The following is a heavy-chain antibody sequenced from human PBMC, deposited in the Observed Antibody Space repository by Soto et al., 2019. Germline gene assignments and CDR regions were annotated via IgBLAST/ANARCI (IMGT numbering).Heavy chain of an antibody. D-gene: IGHD5-12*01. CDR3: ARRPSAYENYFHY. CDR2: ISDDGSSK. CDR1: GFTFSSNG. V-gene: IGHV3-30*03. Sequence: QVELVESGGGVVQPGRSLRLSCAASGFTFSSNGMHWVRQAAGKGLEWVAVISDDGSSKYYADSVKGRFTISRDNSKNTLYLQLNSLRAEDTAVYYRARRPSAYENYFHYSGQGTLVTVSS. J-gene: IGHJ4*02.